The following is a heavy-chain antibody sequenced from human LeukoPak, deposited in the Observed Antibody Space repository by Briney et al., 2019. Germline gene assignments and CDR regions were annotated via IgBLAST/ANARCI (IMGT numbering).Heavy chain of an antibody. CDR1: GGSFSGYY. CDR3: ARAARYQRTGDY. J-gene: IGHJ4*02. Sequence: PSETLSLTCAVYGGSFSGYYWSWIRQPPGKGLEWIGEINHSGSTNYNPSLKSRVTISVDTSKDQFSLKLSSVTAADTAVYYCARAARYQRTGDYWGQGTLVTVSS. D-gene: IGHD2-2*01. CDR2: INHSGST. V-gene: IGHV4-34*01.